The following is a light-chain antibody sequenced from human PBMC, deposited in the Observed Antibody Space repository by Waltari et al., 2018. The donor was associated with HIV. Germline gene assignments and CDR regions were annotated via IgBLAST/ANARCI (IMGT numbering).Light chain of an antibody. J-gene: IGLJ2*01. V-gene: IGLV1-40*01. CDR2: GNS. Sequence: QSVLTQPPSVSGAPGQRVTISCTGSSSNIVAGYDVHWYQQLPGQAPKLLIYGNSNRPSVVPDLFSGSKSGTSASLAVTGLQAEDEADYYCQSYDSSLSGVVFGGGTKLTVL. CDR1: SSNIVAGYD. CDR3: QSYDSSLSGVV.